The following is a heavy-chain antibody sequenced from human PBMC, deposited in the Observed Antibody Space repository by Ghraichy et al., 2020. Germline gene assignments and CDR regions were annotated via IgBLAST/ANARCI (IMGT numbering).Heavy chain of an antibody. CDR2: IKEDGSEK. D-gene: IGHD6-13*01. Sequence: GGSLRLSCAASVFTFSSYWMSWVRQAPGKGLEWVAKIKEDGSEKQYVASVKGRFTISRDNAKNSLFLQMNSLRAEDTAVYYCVRHSIWFFDTWGQGTLVTVSS. CDR1: VFTFSSYW. CDR3: VRHSIWFFDT. J-gene: IGHJ5*02. V-gene: IGHV3-7*01.